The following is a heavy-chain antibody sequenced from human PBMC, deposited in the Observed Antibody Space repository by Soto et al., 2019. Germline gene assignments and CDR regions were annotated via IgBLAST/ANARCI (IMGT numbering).Heavy chain of an antibody. Sequence: QVQLVQSGAEVKKPGASVKVSCKASGYTFTSYDINWVRQATGQGLEWMGWMNPNSGNTGYAQKFEGRVTMTRNTSISTAYMELSSLRSEDTAVYYCARGPRKASIAARPKWFYPWGQGTLVTVSS. CDR2: MNPNSGNT. CDR3: ARGPRKASIAARPKWFYP. CDR1: GYTFTSYD. J-gene: IGHJ5*02. D-gene: IGHD6-6*01. V-gene: IGHV1-8*01.